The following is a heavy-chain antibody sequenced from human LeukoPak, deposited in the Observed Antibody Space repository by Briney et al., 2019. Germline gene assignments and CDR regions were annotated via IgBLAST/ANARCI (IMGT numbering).Heavy chain of an antibody. CDR1: EFTFSSYA. D-gene: IGHD2-2*01. CDR3: ACQGRASWNYFEY. J-gene: IGHJ4*02. Sequence: GGSLRLSCAASEFTFSSYAMSWVRQAPGKGLEWVSGISGSAGSTYYADSVKGRFTISRDNSKDTLYLQMNSLRAEDTAVYYCACQGRASWNYFEYWGQGTLVTVS. CDR2: ISGSAGST. V-gene: IGHV3-23*01.